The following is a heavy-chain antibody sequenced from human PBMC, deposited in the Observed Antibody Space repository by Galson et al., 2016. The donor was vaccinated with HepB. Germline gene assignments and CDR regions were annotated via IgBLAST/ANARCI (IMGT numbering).Heavy chain of an antibody. V-gene: IGHV3-33*01. J-gene: IGHJ4*02. Sequence: SLRLSCAASGFTFSSYGMHWVRQAPGKGLEWVAVIWYDGSKTYYGDSVKGRFSISRDNSKNTLYLQMNSLRADDTAVYFCARDRGEAVIVPSAILDYWGLGTLVTVSS. D-gene: IGHD2/OR15-2a*01. CDR2: IWYDGSKT. CDR1: GFTFSSYG. CDR3: ARDRGEAVIVPSAILDY.